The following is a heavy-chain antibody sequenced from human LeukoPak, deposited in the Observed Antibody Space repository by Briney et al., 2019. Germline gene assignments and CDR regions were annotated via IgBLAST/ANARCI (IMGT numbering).Heavy chain of an antibody. V-gene: IGHV3-30-3*01. CDR3: ARGPPDVVVPAAPDY. J-gene: IGHJ4*02. CDR1: GFTFSSYA. D-gene: IGHD2-2*01. Sequence: GGSLRLSCAASGFTFSSYAMHWVRQAPGKGLEWVAVISYDGSNKYYADSVKGRFTISRDNSKNTLYLQMNSLRAEDTAVYYCARGPPDVVVPAAPDYWGQGTLVTVSS. CDR2: ISYDGSNK.